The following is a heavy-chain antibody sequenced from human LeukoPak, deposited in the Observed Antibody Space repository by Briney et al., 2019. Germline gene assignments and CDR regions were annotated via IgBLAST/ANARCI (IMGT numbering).Heavy chain of an antibody. CDR3: AREPIASAGFNAFDI. CDR1: TDTVSSNSAA. D-gene: IGHD6-13*01. Sequence: SQRLSLTCAIYTDTVSSNSAAWNWPRQSPSRGLEWLGRTWYRSKWHYDYAVSVKSRITIYPDTSKNQFSLQLSSVTPEDSAVYYCAREPIASAGFNAFDIWGQGTMVTVSS. J-gene: IGHJ3*02. CDR2: TWYRSKWHY. V-gene: IGHV6-1*01.